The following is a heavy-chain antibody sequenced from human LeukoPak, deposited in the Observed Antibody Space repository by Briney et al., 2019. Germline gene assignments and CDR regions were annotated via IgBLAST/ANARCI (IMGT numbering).Heavy chain of an antibody. D-gene: IGHD6-13*01. Sequence: GRSLRLSCAASGFTFSSYAMHWVRQAPGKGLEWVAVISYDGSNKYYADSVKGRFTISRDNSKNTLYLQMNSLRAEDTAVYYCARQQLVERVSDYWGQGTLVTVSS. CDR2: ISYDGSNK. CDR3: ARQQLVERVSDY. V-gene: IGHV3-30-3*01. J-gene: IGHJ4*02. CDR1: GFTFSSYA.